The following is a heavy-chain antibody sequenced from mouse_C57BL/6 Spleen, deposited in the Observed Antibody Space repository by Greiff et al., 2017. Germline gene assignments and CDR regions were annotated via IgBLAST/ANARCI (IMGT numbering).Heavy chain of an antibody. CDR3: ARVPHYYGSRNAMDY. CDR1: GFTFSDYY. V-gene: IGHV5-16*01. CDR2: INYDGSST. D-gene: IGHD1-1*01. Sequence: EVQGVESEGGLVQPGSSMKLSCTASGFTFSDYYMAWVRQVPEKGLEWVANINYDGSSTYYLDSLKSRFIISRDNAKNNLYLQMSSLKSEDTATYYCARVPHYYGSRNAMDYWGQGTSVTVSS. J-gene: IGHJ4*01.